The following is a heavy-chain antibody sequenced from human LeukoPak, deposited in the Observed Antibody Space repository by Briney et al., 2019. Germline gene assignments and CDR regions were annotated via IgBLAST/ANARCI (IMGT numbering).Heavy chain of an antibody. CDR2: INHSGST. CDR3: ARRQVYYYYYYMDV. V-gene: IGHV4-34*01. Sequence: PSETLSLTCAVYGGSFSGYYWSWIRQPPGKGLEWIGEINHSGSTNYNPSLKSRVTISVDTSKNQLSLKLSSVTAADTAVYYCARRQVYYYYYYMDVWGKGTTVTVSS. J-gene: IGHJ6*03. CDR1: GGSFSGYY.